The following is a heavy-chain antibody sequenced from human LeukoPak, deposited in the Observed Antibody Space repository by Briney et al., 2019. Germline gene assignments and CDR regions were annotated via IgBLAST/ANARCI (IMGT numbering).Heavy chain of an antibody. V-gene: IGHV1-8*03. CDR1: GYTFTSYD. CDR2: MNPNSGNT. Sequence: ASVKVSCKASGYTFTSYDINWVRQATGQGLEWMGWMNPNSGNTGYAQKFQGRVTITRNTSISTAYMELSSLRSEDTAVYYCARVHRYSSSWYFDYWGQGTLVTVSS. J-gene: IGHJ4*02. D-gene: IGHD6-13*01. CDR3: ARVHRYSSSWYFDY.